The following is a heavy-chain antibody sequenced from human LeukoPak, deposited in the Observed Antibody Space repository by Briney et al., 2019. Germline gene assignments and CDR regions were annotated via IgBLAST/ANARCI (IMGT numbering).Heavy chain of an antibody. V-gene: IGHV1-2*02. D-gene: IGHD2-2*02. Sequence: ASVKVSCKASGYTFTGYYMHWVRQAPGQGLEWMGWINPNSGGTNYAQKFQGRVTMTRDTSISTAYVELSRLRSDDTAVYYCARDQGYCSSTSCYTLNYYGMDVWGQGTTVTVSS. J-gene: IGHJ6*02. CDR3: ARDQGYCSSTSCYTLNYYGMDV. CDR2: INPNSGGT. CDR1: GYTFTGYY.